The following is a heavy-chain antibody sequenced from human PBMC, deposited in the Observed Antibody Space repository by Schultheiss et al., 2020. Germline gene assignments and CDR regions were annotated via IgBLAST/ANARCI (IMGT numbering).Heavy chain of an antibody. D-gene: IGHD3-16*01. CDR3: AGGLITFGAVLDAFDI. J-gene: IGHJ3*02. CDR1: GFTFSSYA. CDR2: ISGSGGST. Sequence: GGSLRLSCAASGFTFSSYAMSWVRQAPGKGLEWVSAISGSGGSTYYADSVKGRFTISRDNSKNTLYLQMNSLRAEDTAVYYCAGGLITFGAVLDAFDIWGRGTMVTVSS. V-gene: IGHV3-23*01.